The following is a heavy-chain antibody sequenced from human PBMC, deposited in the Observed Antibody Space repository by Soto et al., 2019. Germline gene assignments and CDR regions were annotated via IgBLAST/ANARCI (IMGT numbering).Heavy chain of an antibody. Sequence: GGSLRLSCAASGFTSSSYAMSWVRQAPGKGLEWVSAISGSGGSTYYADSVKGRFTISRDNSKNTLYLQMNSLRAEDTAVYYCAKYGRWLVHFYYYGMDVWGQGTTVTVSS. J-gene: IGHJ6*02. CDR2: ISGSGGST. CDR3: AKYGRWLVHFYYYGMDV. CDR1: GFTSSSYA. V-gene: IGHV3-23*01. D-gene: IGHD6-19*01.